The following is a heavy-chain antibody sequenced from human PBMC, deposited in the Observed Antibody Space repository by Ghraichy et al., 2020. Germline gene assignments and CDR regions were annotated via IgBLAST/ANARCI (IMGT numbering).Heavy chain of an antibody. V-gene: IGHV1-2*02. CDR2: INPNSGGT. Sequence: ASVKVSCKASGYTFTGYYMHWVRQAPGQGLEWMGWINPNSGGTNYAQKFQGRVTMTWDTSISTAYMELSRLRSDDTAVYYCARERGYSSSQRGGWFDPWGQGTLVTVSS. CDR1: GYTFTGYY. D-gene: IGHD6-6*01. J-gene: IGHJ5*02. CDR3: ARERGYSSSQRGGWFDP.